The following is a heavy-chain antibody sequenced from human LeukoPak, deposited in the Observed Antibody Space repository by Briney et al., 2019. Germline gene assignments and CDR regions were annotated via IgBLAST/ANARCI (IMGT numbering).Heavy chain of an antibody. J-gene: IGHJ5*02. CDR3: ARSDFIEARFDP. V-gene: IGHV3-21*01. D-gene: IGHD6-6*01. CDR2: ISSSISYI. Sequence: GGSLRLSCAASGFTFSSYSMNWVRQAPGKGLEWVSSISSSISYIYYADSVKGRFTISRDNAKNSLYLQMNSLRAEDTAVYYCARSDFIEARFDPWGQGTLVTVSS. CDR1: GFTFSSYS.